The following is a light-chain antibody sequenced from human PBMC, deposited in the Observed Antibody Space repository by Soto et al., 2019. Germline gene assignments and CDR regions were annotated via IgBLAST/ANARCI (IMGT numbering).Light chain of an antibody. CDR1: QSVSSN. CDR3: QQYNNCPDT. Sequence: EIVMTQSPATLSVSPGERATLSCRASQSVSSNLAWYQQKPGQAPRLLIYGASTRATGIPARFSGSGSGTEFTLTISSLQSEDFAVYYCQQYNNCPDTIGQGTKLEIK. V-gene: IGKV3-15*01. CDR2: GAS. J-gene: IGKJ2*01.